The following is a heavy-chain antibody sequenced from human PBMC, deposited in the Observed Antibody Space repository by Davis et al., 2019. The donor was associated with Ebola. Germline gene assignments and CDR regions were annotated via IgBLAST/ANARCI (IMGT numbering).Heavy chain of an antibody. J-gene: IGHJ5*02. CDR1: GGSISSYY. V-gene: IGHV4-59*08. Sequence: SETLSLTCTVSGGSISSYYWSWIRQPPGKGLEWIGYIYYSGSTNYNPSLKSRVTISVDTSKNQFSLKLSSVTAADTAVYYCARAAGRWNWFDPWGQGTLVTVSS. CDR3: ARAAGRWNWFDP. CDR2: IYYSGST. D-gene: IGHD6-13*01.